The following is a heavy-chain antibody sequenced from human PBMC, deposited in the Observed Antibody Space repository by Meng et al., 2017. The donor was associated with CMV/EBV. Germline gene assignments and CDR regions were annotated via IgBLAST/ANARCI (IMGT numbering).Heavy chain of an antibody. J-gene: IGHJ2*01. CDR2: IIPIFGTA. D-gene: IGHD1-20*01. V-gene: IGHV1-69*12. CDR1: GGTFSSYA. Sequence: QGQSVQLGSEVNKPGSSVKVSCKASGGTFSSYAISWVRQAPGQGLEWMGGIIPIFGTANYAQKFQGRVTITADESTSTAYMELSSLRSEDTAVYYCASVTGIGWWYFDLWGRGTLVTVSS. CDR3: ASVTGIGWWYFDL.